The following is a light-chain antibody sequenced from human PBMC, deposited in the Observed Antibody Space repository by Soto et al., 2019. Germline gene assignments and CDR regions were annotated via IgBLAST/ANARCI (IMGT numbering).Light chain of an antibody. CDR2: DAS. Sequence: DLPMTQSPSSLSASVGASVTITCQASHDITNFLNWYQQKAGKAPSLLVYDASNLQPGVPSRFSGRGSGTHFTLTIRGLQPEDVETYYCQQYEDPPLTFGGGTKVEI. V-gene: IGKV1-33*01. J-gene: IGKJ4*01. CDR3: QQYEDPPLT. CDR1: HDITNF.